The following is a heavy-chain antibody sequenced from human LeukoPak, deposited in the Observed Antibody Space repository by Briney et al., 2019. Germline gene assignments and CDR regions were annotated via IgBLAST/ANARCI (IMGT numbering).Heavy chain of an antibody. J-gene: IGHJ4*02. D-gene: IGHD3-22*01. CDR1: GGSFSGYY. Sequence: SSETLSLTCAVYGGSFSGYYWSWIRQPPGKGLEWIGEINHSGSTNYNPSLKSRVTISVDTSKNQFSLKLSSVTAADTAVYYCASWYYYDSSGYREFDYWGQGTLVTVSS. CDR2: INHSGST. V-gene: IGHV4-34*01. CDR3: ASWYYYDSSGYREFDY.